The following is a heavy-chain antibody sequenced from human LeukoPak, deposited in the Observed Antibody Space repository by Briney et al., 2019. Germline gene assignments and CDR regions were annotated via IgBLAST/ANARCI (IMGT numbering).Heavy chain of an antibody. CDR3: ARGSRVRGVGFDY. D-gene: IGHD3-10*01. CDR1: GGSISSYY. CDR2: IYHSGST. Sequence: HPSETLSLTCTVSGGSISSYYWSWIRQPAGKGLEWIGYIYHSGSTYYNPSLKSRVTISVDRSKNQFSLKLSSVTAADTAVYYCARGSRVRGVGFDYWGQGTLVTVSS. J-gene: IGHJ4*02. V-gene: IGHV4-59*12.